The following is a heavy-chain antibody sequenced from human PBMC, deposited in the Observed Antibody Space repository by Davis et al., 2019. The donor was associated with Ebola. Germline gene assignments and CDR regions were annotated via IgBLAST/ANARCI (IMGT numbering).Heavy chain of an antibody. CDR2: FYHSGST. J-gene: IGHJ6*02. CDR1: GGSISSSNW. Sequence: MPSETLSLTCAVSGGSISSSNWWSWVRQPPGQGLEWVGAFYHSGSTNYNPSLKSRVTISVDKSKNQFSLKLSSVTAADTAVYYCARAYGIQTAMDVWGQGTTVTVSS. D-gene: IGHD2-8*01. CDR3: ARAYGIQTAMDV. V-gene: IGHV4-4*02.